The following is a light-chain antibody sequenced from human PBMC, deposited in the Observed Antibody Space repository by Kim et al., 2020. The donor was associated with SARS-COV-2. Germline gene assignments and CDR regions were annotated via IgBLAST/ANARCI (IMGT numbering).Light chain of an antibody. CDR2: DAS. V-gene: IGKV3-11*01. J-gene: IGKJ5*01. CDR1: QSGTGE. Sequence: LTPGERATLSCRASQSGTGELAWYQQKPGQPPRLLIYDASDRATGIPARFSGSGSGTDFTLTINSLDPGDTAVYYCQQRSRWPITFGQGTRLEIK. CDR3: QQRSRWPIT.